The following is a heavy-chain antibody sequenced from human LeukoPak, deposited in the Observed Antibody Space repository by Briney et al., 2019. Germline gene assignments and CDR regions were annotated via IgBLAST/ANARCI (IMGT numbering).Heavy chain of an antibody. CDR1: GFTFSSYG. CDR3: AKIAAAGPYYYYYYMDV. CDR2: IRHDGSNK. V-gene: IGHV3-30*02. D-gene: IGHD6-13*01. J-gene: IGHJ6*03. Sequence: GGSLRLSCAASGFTFSSYGMHWVRQAPGKGLEWVAFIRHDGSNKYYADSVKGRFTISRDNSKNTLYLQMNSLRAEDTAVYYCAKIAAAGPYYYYYYMDVWGKGTTVTVSS.